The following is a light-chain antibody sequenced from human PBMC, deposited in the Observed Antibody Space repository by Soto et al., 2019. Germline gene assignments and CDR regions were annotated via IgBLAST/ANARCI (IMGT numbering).Light chain of an antibody. V-gene: IGKV1-39*01. CDR1: QSIALS. CDR3: QQSFRSPIT. Sequence: DIQMTQSQSSLSASVGDTVTMTCRASQSIALSVNWYQQKPGKAPKLLIYVAFTLESGVPSRFSGSGSGTEFTLTIRSLQPEDFATYYCQQSFRSPITFGQGTRLEIK. J-gene: IGKJ5*01. CDR2: VAF.